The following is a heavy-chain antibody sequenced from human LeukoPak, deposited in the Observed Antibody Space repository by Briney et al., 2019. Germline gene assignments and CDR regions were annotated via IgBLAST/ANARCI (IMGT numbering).Heavy chain of an antibody. CDR2: IYPGDSDT. CDR1: GYSFTTYW. J-gene: IGHJ4*02. V-gene: IGHV5-51*01. Sequence: GESLNISGKSSGYSFTTYWIGWVRQMPGKGLEWMGIIYPGDSDTRYSPYFQGQVTISADKSISTAYLQWSSLKATDTDMYYCAIRRDGYLDYWGQGTLVTVSS. CDR3: AIRRDGYLDY. D-gene: IGHD5-24*01.